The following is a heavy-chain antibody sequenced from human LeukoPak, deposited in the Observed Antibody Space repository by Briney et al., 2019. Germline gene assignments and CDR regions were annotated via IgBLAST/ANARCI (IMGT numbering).Heavy chain of an antibody. J-gene: IGHJ5*02. CDR2: IHPNSGGT. Sequence: GASVKLSCKASGHTFTGYYMHWVRNAPGQGLEWMGWIHPNSGGTNYAHKFEGRVTMTRDPSISTAYMELSRLRSDDTAVYYCAREVGDCSGGSCYSAYNWFDPWGQGTLVTVSS. D-gene: IGHD2-15*01. CDR1: GHTFTGYY. V-gene: IGHV1-2*07. CDR3: AREVGDCSGGSCYSAYNWFDP.